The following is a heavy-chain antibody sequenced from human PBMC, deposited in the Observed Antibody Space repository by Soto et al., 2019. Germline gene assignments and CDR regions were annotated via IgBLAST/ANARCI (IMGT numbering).Heavy chain of an antibody. D-gene: IGHD3-16*01. CDR3: ARGRTWGARDFDY. Sequence: QVQLVQSGAEVKRPGASVRVSCKASGYTFNTYAISWVRQAPRQGLEWMGWISAYNGHADYAQKFQVRVTMTTDTSTKTVSMELRGLISDDPATYYCARGRTWGARDFDYWGQGTLVTVSS. CDR2: ISAYNGHA. CDR1: GYTFNTYA. V-gene: IGHV1-18*01. J-gene: IGHJ4*02.